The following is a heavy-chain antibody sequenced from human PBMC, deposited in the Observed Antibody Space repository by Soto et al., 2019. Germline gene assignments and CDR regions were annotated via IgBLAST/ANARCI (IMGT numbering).Heavy chain of an antibody. CDR1: GFTFSKYG. V-gene: IGHV3-33*01. Sequence: PXGSLRLSCAASGFTFSKYGMHWVRQAPGKGLEWVALIWNDGIRKVYVDSVKGRFTISRDNSKNTLDLQMNNLRDEDTAVYYCARDDDNDANALDYWGPGSLVTVSS. J-gene: IGHJ4*02. CDR3: ARDDDNDANALDY. CDR2: IWNDGIRK.